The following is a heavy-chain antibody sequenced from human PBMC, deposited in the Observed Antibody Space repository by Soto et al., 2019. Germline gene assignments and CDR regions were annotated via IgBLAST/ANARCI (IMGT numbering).Heavy chain of an antibody. CDR3: ARGPSIRLGARFDP. CDR2: INPNSGGT. Sequence: QVQLVQSGAEVKKPGASVKVSCKASGYTFTGYYMHWVRQAPGQGLEWMGWINPNSGGTNHAQKIQGRVTMTRDTSISTAYMELSRLRSDDTAVYYCARGPSIRLGARFDPWGQGTLVTVSS. CDR1: GYTFTGYY. V-gene: IGHV1-2*02. D-gene: IGHD3-16*01. J-gene: IGHJ5*02.